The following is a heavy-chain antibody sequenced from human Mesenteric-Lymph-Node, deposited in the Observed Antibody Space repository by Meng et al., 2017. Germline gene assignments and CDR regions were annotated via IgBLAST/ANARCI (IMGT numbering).Heavy chain of an antibody. J-gene: IGHJ5*02. CDR2: IHSSGST. V-gene: IGHV4-31*03. CDR1: GGSISSGGYY. CDR3: ASGGGLPAAMFGFDP. Sequence: QVQLQGSGPGLVKPSQTLSLTCTVSGGSISSGGYYWSWIRQHPGKGLEWIGYIHSSGSTYYNPSLRSRLTISVDTSKNQFSLKLSSVTAADTAVYYCASGGGLPAAMFGFDPWGQGTLVTVSS. D-gene: IGHD2-2*01.